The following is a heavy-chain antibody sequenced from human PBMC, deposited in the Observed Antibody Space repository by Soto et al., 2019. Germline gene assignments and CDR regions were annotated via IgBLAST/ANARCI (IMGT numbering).Heavy chain of an antibody. CDR3: ARQAGSGDYGMDV. J-gene: IGHJ6*02. V-gene: IGHV5-51*01. Sequence: GESLKISCKGSGYSFTSYWIGWVSQMPGKGLEWMGIIYPGDSDTRYSPSFQGQVTISADKSISTAYLQWSSLKASDTAMYYRARQAGSGDYGMDVWGQGTTVTVSS. CDR2: IYPGDSDT. D-gene: IGHD2-15*01. CDR1: GYSFTSYW.